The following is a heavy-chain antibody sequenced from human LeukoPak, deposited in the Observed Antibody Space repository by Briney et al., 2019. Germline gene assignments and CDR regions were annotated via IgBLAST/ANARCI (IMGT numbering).Heavy chain of an antibody. CDR1: GLKFTTDW. D-gene: IGHD1-26*01. Sequence: LMLPWWTTGLKFTTDWMSGVRNAKGKGLEWVANINQDGSEKYYVDSMKGRFTISRDNAKNSLYLQMNSLRAEDTAVYYCARDKIVGATTGSYFDLWGRGTLATVSS. CDR2: INQDGSEK. V-gene: IGHV3-7*01. CDR3: ARDKIVGATTGSYFDL. J-gene: IGHJ2*01.